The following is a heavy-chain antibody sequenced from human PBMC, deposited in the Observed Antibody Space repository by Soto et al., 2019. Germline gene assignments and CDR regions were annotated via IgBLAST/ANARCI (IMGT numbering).Heavy chain of an antibody. D-gene: IGHD6-25*01. J-gene: IGHJ6*02. CDR1: GGTFSSYA. V-gene: IGHV1-69*04. CDR2: ISPIVGST. Sequence: ASVKVSCKASGGTFSSYAISWVRQAPGQGLEWMGIISPIVGSTNYVQSLQGRVTMTSDTSTSTVYMELSSLRSEDTAVYYCARGDGRGSSGFYYYYGMDVWGHGTTVTVSS. CDR3: ARGDGRGSSGFYYYYGMDV.